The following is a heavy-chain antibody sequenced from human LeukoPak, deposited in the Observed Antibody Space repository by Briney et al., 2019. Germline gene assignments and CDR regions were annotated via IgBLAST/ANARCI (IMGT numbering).Heavy chain of an antibody. CDR3: ARGPRWLVRDYLDY. D-gene: IGHD6-19*01. CDR2: ISYDGSNK. V-gene: IGHV3-30-3*01. J-gene: IGHJ4*02. CDR1: GFTFSSYA. Sequence: GGSLRLSCAASGFTFSSYAMHWVRQAPGKGLEWVAVISYDGSNKYYADSVKDRFTISRDNSKNTLYLQMNSLRAEDTAVYYCARGPRWLVRDYLDYWGQGTLVTVSS.